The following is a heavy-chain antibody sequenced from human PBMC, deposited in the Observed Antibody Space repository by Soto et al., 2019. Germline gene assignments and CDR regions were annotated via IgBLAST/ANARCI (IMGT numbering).Heavy chain of an antibody. CDR1: GGSISSYY. Sequence: QVQLQESGPGLVKPSETLSLTCTVSGGSISSYYWSWIRQPPGKGLEWIGYIYYSGSTNYNPSLTRRVTRSVDTSKNPFSRTRGSLTAADTAGYDCAGRGGTTFASWGQGSLVTVSS. D-gene: IGHD3-16*01. CDR3: AGRGGTTFAS. CDR2: IYYSGST. V-gene: IGHV4-59*08. J-gene: IGHJ4*02.